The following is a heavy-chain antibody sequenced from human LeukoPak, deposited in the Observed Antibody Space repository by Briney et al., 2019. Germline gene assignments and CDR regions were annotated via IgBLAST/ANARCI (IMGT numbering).Heavy chain of an antibody. J-gene: IGHJ4*02. CDR3: ARDGLYYFDY. CDR1: GFAFSIYS. Sequence: GGSLRLSCVASGFAFSIYSMNWVRQAPGKGLEWVSSISPTGSYVVYADSVKGRFTISRDNAKNSLYLQMNSLRAEDTAVYYCARDGLYYFDYWGQGTLVTVSS. V-gene: IGHV3-21*01. CDR2: ISPTGSYV.